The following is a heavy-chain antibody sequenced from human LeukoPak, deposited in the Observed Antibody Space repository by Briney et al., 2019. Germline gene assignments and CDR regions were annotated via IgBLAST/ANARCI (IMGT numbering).Heavy chain of an antibody. CDR1: GFTFSTYA. D-gene: IGHD3-22*01. V-gene: IGHV3-23*01. Sequence: GGSLRLSCVASGFTFSTYAMSWVRQAPGKGLEWVPVISGSGGSTYYADSVKGRFTISRDNSRTMLYLQMNSLRAEDTAVYYCAKRGYDRSGYYGYFDHWGQGTLVTVSS. CDR2: ISGSGGST. J-gene: IGHJ4*02. CDR3: AKRGYDRSGYYGYFDH.